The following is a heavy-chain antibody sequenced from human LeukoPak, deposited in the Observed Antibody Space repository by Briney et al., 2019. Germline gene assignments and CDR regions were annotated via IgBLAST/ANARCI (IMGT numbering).Heavy chain of an antibody. Sequence: QSGGSLRLSCTASEFTFSNYGMSWVRQPPEKGPEWLSAISGSGYSTYYAESVKGRFTISRDNSKNTLYLQMNSLRAEDTAVYYCARELLYGHLRGGYFDYWGQGTLVTVSS. CDR1: EFTFSNYG. D-gene: IGHD2-8*01. J-gene: IGHJ4*02. CDR2: ISGSGYST. V-gene: IGHV3-23*01. CDR3: ARELLYGHLRGGYFDY.